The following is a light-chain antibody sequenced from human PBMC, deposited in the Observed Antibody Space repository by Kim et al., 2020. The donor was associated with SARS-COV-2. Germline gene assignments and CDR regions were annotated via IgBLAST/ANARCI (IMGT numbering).Light chain of an antibody. Sequence: ASVGDRVTITCRASQTISTHLNWYQQKPGKAPKLLIYAASSLQSGVPSRFSGSGSGTDFSLTISSLQPEDFATYYCQQSSSTPLTFGQGTRLEIK. V-gene: IGKV1-39*01. CDR2: AAS. CDR3: QQSSSTPLT. CDR1: QTISTH. J-gene: IGKJ5*01.